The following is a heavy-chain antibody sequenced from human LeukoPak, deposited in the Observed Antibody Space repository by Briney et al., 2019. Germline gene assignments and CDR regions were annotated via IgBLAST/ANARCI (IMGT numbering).Heavy chain of an antibody. CDR3: AKDRGLYGGYDWDY. CDR1: GFTFSSYA. J-gene: IGHJ4*02. V-gene: IGHV3-23*01. CDR2: ISGTGGAT. Sequence: GGSLRLSCAASGFTFSSYAMSWVRQAPGKGLEWVSTISGTGGATYYADSVQGRFTISRDNSKNTVYLQMNSLRAEDTAVYYCAKDRGLYGGYDWDYWGQGTLVTVSS. D-gene: IGHD5-12*01.